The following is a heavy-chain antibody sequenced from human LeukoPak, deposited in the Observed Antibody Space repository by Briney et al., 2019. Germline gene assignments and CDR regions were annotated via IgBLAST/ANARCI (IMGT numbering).Heavy chain of an antibody. J-gene: IGHJ4*02. Sequence: GASVKVSCKASGYTFTGYYIHWVRQAPGQGLEWMGWINPNNGDTNYAQEFQGRATMTRDTSVSTAYVELRSLISDDTAIYYCARLLRFSISWYYFDSWGQGTLVTVSS. CDR3: ARLLRFSISWYYFDS. D-gene: IGHD6-13*01. CDR1: GYTFTGYY. V-gene: IGHV1-2*02. CDR2: INPNNGDT.